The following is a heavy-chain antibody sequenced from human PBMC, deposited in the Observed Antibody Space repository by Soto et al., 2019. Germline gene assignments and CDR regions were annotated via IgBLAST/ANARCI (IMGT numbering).Heavy chain of an antibody. CDR2: IYYSGST. J-gene: IGHJ6*02. D-gene: IGHD3-10*01. CDR1: GGSISSSSYY. V-gene: IGHV4-39*01. CDR3: ARAIGRITMVRGVIKTPHYGMDV. Sequence: SDTLSLTCTVSGGSISSSSYYWGWIRQPPGKGLEWIGSIYYSGSTYYNPSLKSRVTISVDTSKNQFSLKLSSVTAADTAVYYCARAIGRITMVRGVIKTPHYGMDVWGQGTTVTVSS.